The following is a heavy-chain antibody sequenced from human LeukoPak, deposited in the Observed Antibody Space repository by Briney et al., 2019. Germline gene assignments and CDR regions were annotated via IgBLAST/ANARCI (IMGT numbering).Heavy chain of an antibody. Sequence: GGSLRLSCAASGFTVSSNYMSWVRQAPGKGLEWVSVIYSGGSTYYADSVKGRFTISRDNSKNTLYLQMNSLRAEDTAVYYCAKDGGGWRQLSFDYWGQGTLVTVSS. CDR1: GFTVSSNY. V-gene: IGHV3-53*01. CDR2: IYSGGST. D-gene: IGHD5-24*01. CDR3: AKDGGGWRQLSFDY. J-gene: IGHJ4*02.